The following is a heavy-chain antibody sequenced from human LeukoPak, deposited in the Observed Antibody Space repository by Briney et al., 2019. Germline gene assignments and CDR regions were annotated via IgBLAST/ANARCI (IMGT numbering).Heavy chain of an antibody. J-gene: IGHJ3*02. V-gene: IGHV4-59*01. CDR1: GGSISSYY. CDR3: ARGGLVGATPHSHDAFDI. CDR2: IYYSENN. Sequence: PSETLSLTCTVSGGSISSYYWSWIRQPPGKGLEWIAYIYYSENNNYNPSLRSRVTISVDTSKNQFSLQLSSVTAAGTAVYYRARGGLVGATPHSHDAFDIWGQGTMVTVSS. D-gene: IGHD1-26*01.